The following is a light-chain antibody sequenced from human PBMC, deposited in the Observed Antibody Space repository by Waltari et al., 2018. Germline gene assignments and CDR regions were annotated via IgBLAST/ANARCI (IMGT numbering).Light chain of an antibody. CDR2: AAS. CDR3: QQYFSWPPRVI. Sequence: EIVMTQSPDTLSVSPGEGVTLSCRASQTIANKLAWYQQKPGQAPRLLIYAASTSATGVPGRFSGCGSGTDFTLSISSLQSEDFAVYYCQQYFSWPPRVIFGPGTKVDMK. J-gene: IGKJ3*01. V-gene: IGKV3-15*01. CDR1: QTIANK.